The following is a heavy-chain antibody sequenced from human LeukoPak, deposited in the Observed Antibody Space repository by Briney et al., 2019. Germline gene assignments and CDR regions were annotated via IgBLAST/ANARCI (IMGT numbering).Heavy chain of an antibody. CDR2: IRPDAGEK. Sequence: PGGSLSLSCAASGFTLSTYWMTWVRQAPGKGLEWVANIRPDAGEKNYAESVKGRFTISRDNTKNSLYLQLNSLRVEDTAIYYCARSGPIDYWGQGTLVTVSS. J-gene: IGHJ4*02. CDR1: GFTLSTYW. D-gene: IGHD3-10*01. V-gene: IGHV3-7*01. CDR3: ARSGPIDY.